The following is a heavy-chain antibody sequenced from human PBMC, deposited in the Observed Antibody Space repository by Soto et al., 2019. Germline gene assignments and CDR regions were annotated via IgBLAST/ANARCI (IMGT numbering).Heavy chain of an antibody. V-gene: IGHV1-18*01. CDR2: ISGYNGNT. J-gene: IGHJ4*02. D-gene: IGHD6-13*01. CDR3: ARGLGIATGHDY. Sequence: ASVKVYCKASGYTFSDYGIGLVRQAPGQGLEWMGWISGYNGNTNYAQKLQGRVTMTRDTSTSTAHMELRSLRSDDTAVYYCARGLGIATGHDYWGQGTLVTVS. CDR1: GYTFSDYG.